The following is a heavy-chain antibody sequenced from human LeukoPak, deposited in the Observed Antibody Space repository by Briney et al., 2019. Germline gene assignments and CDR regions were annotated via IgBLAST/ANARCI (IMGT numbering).Heavy chain of an antibody. J-gene: IGHJ4*02. V-gene: IGHV3-74*01. CDR3: TRGGVDY. CDR1: GFTFSRNS. CDR2: INSDGSTT. D-gene: IGHD5-12*01. Sequence: GGSLRLSCVASGFTFSRNSMNWVRQAPGKGLVWVSRINSDGSTTTYADSVKGRFTISRDNAKNTLYLQMNSLRAEDTAVYYCTRGGVDYWGQGTLVTVSS.